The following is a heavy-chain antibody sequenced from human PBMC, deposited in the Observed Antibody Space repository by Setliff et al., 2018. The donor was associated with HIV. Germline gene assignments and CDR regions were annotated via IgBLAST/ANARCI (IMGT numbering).Heavy chain of an antibody. CDR2: IYPGDSDT. Sequence: GESLKISCKGSGYSFTSYWIGWVRQMPGKGLEWMGIIYPGDSDTRYSPSFQGQVTISADKSISTAYLQWSSLKASDPAMYYCARLADSSGICYMSDYWGQGTLVTVSS. D-gene: IGHD3-22*01. J-gene: IGHJ4*02. CDR3: ARLADSSGICYMSDY. CDR1: GYSFTSYW. V-gene: IGHV5-51*01.